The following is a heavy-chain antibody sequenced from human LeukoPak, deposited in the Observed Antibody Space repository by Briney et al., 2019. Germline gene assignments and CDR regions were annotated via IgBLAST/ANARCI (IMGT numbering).Heavy chain of an antibody. Sequence: GGSLRLSCEASGFSFSTYGMHWVRQAPGKGLEWVALIWFDGSSKHYADSVKGRFTTSRDNSKNTMYLQMDSLRAEDTAVYYCARVVSYYGSSYRLLDLWGRGTLVTVSS. D-gene: IGHD3-10*01. CDR3: ARVVSYYGSSYRLLDL. CDR1: GFSFSTYG. CDR2: IWFDGSSK. J-gene: IGHJ2*01. V-gene: IGHV3-33*01.